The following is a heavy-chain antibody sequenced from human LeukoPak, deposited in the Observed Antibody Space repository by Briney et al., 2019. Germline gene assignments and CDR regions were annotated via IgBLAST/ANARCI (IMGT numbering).Heavy chain of an antibody. J-gene: IGHJ6*02. CDR2: ISGSGGST. CDR1: GFTFSSYA. D-gene: IGHD1-26*01. CDR3: AKVAPKNSRSYYDYYYGMDV. Sequence: GGSLRLSCAASGFTFSSYAMSWVRQAPGKGLEWVSAISGSGGSTYYADSVKGRFTISRDNSKNTLYLQMNSLRAEDTAVYYCAKVAPKNSRSYYDYYYGMDVWGQGTTVTVSS. V-gene: IGHV3-23*01.